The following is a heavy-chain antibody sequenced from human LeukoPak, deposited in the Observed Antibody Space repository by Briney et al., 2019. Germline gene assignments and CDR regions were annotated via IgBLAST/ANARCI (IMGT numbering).Heavy chain of an antibody. CDR1: GGSISSYY. J-gene: IGHJ4*02. V-gene: IGHV4-59*01. Sequence: SETLSLTYTVSGGSISSYYWSWLRQPPGKGLEWIGYIYYSGSTNYNPSLKSRVTISVNTSKNQFSLKLSSVTAADTAVYYCARMGRYFDWLLPDYWGQGTLVTVSA. D-gene: IGHD3-9*01. CDR3: ARMGRYFDWLLPDY. CDR2: IYYSGST.